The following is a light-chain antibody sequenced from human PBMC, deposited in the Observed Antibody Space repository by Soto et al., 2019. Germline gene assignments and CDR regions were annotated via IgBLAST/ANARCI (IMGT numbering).Light chain of an antibody. V-gene: IGLV1-44*01. CDR1: RSNIGSNL. Sequence: QSVLTQPPSASGTPGQRVTISCSGSRSNIGSNLVNWYQQLPGTAPKLLMYNNNQRPSGVPDRFSGSKSGTSASLAISGLQSEDEVDYHCAAWDDSLNGLVFGGGTKLTVL. J-gene: IGLJ3*02. CDR2: NNN. CDR3: AAWDDSLNGLV.